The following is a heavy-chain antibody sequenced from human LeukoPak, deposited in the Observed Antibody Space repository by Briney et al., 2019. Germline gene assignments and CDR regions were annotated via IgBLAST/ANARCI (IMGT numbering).Heavy chain of an antibody. CDR1: GYTFTSYY. V-gene: IGHV1-46*01. CDR3: AGEYSSGWFPLDY. CDR2: INPSGGST. J-gene: IGHJ4*02. D-gene: IGHD6-19*01. Sequence: GASVKVSCKASGYTFTSYYMHWVRQAPGQGLEWMGIINPSGGSTSYAQKFQGRVTMTRDMSTSTVYMELSSLRSEDTAVYYCAGEYSSGWFPLDYWGQGTLVTVSS.